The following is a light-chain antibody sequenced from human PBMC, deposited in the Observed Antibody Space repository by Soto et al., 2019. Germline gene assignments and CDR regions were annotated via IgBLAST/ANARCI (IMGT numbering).Light chain of an antibody. CDR1: SSDVGDYNY. CDR2: EVS. Sequence: QSVLTQPPSASGSPGQSVTISCTGTSSDVGDYNYVSWYQQHPGKVPKLMIYEVSKRPSGVPDRFSGSKSGKTASLTVSGLQAEDEADYYCSSYAGSNNLVFGGGTKLTVL. V-gene: IGLV2-8*01. CDR3: SSYAGSNNLV. J-gene: IGLJ2*01.